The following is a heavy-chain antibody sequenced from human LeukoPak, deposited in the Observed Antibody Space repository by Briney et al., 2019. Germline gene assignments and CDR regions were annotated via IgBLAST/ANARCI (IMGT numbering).Heavy chain of an antibody. Sequence: GGSLRLSCAASGFTFSSYAMSWVRQAPGKGLEWVSAISGSGGSTYYADSVKGRFTISRDNSKNTLYLQMDSLRIDDAAVYYCARSGYGTSSYFDYWGQGTLVTVSS. V-gene: IGHV3-23*01. D-gene: IGHD6-6*01. CDR1: GFTFSSYA. CDR3: ARSGYGTSSYFDY. J-gene: IGHJ4*02. CDR2: ISGSGGST.